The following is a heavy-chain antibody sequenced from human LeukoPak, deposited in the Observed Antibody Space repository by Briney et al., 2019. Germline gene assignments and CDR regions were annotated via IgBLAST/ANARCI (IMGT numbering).Heavy chain of an antibody. D-gene: IGHD3-16*01. CDR3: ARARWGSVVYIDS. V-gene: IGHV4-39*07. Sequence: NPSETLSLTCTVSGGSISNSLYYWGWIRQPPGKGLECIGSIYYSGSTFYNPSLKSRVTVSEDSSKNQISLRLTSVTAADTAVYYCARARWGSVVYIDSWGQGVLVTVSS. CDR2: IYYSGST. J-gene: IGHJ4*02. CDR1: GGSISNSLYY.